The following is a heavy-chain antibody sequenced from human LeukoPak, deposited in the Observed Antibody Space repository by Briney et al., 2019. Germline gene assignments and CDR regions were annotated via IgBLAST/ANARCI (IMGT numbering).Heavy chain of an antibody. CDR1: GFTFSSYS. J-gene: IGHJ4*02. CDR2: ISSSTSYI. V-gene: IGHV3-21*01. D-gene: IGHD4-17*01. CDR3: ARAYYGHYSLFDT. Sequence: GGSLRLSCAASGFTFSSYSMNWVRHAPGKGLEWVSSISSSTSYIYYADSVKGRFTISRANAKNSLYLQMNSLRAEDTAVYHCARAYYGHYSLFDTWGQGTLVTVSS.